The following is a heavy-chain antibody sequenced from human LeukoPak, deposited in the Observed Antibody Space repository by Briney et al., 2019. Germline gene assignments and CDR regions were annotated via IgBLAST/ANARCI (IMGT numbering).Heavy chain of an antibody. J-gene: IGHJ3*02. CDR2: IYSGGST. CDR1: GFTVSTNY. D-gene: IGHD5-24*01. V-gene: IGHV3-53*01. CDR3: AREASRDGYNDAFDI. Sequence: GGSLRLSCAASGFTVSTNYMSWVRQAPGMGLEWVSVIYSGGSTKYADSVKGRFTISRDNSKNTLYLQMNSLRADDTAVYYCAREASRDGYNDAFDIWGQGTMVTVSS.